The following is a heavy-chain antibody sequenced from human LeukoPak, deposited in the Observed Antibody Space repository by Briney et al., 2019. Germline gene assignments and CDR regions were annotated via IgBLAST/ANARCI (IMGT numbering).Heavy chain of an antibody. CDR3: ARRRGGWGEGEFDY. D-gene: IGHD3-16*01. V-gene: IGHV4-4*09. J-gene: IGHJ4*02. CDR2: IHTSGST. Sequence: KPSETLSLTCAVYGGSFSGYIWGWIRQAPGKGLEWVGYIHTSGSTSFNASLRSRLTFSIDTSKNQVSLRLSSVTATDTAVYYCARRRGGWGEGEFDYWGQGTPVTVST. CDR1: GGSFSGYI.